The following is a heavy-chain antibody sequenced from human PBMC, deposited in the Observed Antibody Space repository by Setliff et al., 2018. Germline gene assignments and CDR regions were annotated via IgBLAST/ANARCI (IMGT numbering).Heavy chain of an antibody. CDR3: ARLSWNGLRYYGLDV. V-gene: IGHV4-61*02. J-gene: IGHJ6*02. CDR1: GGPIGRGAYY. CDR2: IYTSGST. D-gene: IGHD3-3*01. Sequence: PSETLSLTCTVSGGPIGRGAYYWNWIRQPAGKGLEWIGRIYTSGSTDYNPSLKSRVTISVDTSTNQFSLKLRSVTAADTAVYYCARLSWNGLRYYGLDVWGQGTTVTVSS.